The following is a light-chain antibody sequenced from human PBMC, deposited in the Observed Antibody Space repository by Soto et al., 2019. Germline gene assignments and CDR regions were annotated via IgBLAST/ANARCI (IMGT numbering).Light chain of an antibody. Sequence: DIVMTQSPLSLPVTPGEPASISCRSSQSLLHSNGYTYLDWYLQKPGQSPQLLIYWGSNRASGGPDRFSGSGSGTDFTLKISRVEAEDVGVYYCMQALQTPWTFGQGTKVDIK. V-gene: IGKV2-28*01. J-gene: IGKJ1*01. CDR2: WGS. CDR3: MQALQTPWT. CDR1: QSLLHSNGYTY.